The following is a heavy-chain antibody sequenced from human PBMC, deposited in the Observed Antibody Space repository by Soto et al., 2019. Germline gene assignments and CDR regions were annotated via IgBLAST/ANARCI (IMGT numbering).Heavy chain of an antibody. CDR2: ISYDGSNK. D-gene: IGHD5-18*01. Sequence: QVQLVESGGGVVQPGRSLRLSCAASGFTFSSYAMHWVRQAPGKGLEWVAGISYDGSNKYYADSVKGRFTISRDNSKNTLYLQMNSLRAEDTAVYYCARGNIGDSYEFDYWGQGTLVIVSS. CDR3: ARGNIGDSYEFDY. CDR1: GFTFSSYA. J-gene: IGHJ4*02. V-gene: IGHV3-30-3*01.